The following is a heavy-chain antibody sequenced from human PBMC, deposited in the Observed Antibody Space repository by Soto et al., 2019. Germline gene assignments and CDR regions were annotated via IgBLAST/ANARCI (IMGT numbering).Heavy chain of an antibody. J-gene: IGHJ4*02. D-gene: IGHD4-4*01. CDR3: ARHSLRNSPFDY. CDR1: GGSISSSSYY. CDR2: IYYSGST. Sequence: SETLSLTCTVAGGSISSSSYYWGWIRQPPGKGLEWIGSIYYSGSTYYNPSLKSRVTISVDTSKNQSSLKLSSVTAADTAVYYCARHSLRNSPFDYWGQGTLVTVSS. V-gene: IGHV4-39*01.